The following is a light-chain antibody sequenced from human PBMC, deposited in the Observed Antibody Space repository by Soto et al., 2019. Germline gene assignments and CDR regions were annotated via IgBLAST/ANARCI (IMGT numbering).Light chain of an antibody. CDR3: QQYESLPLT. J-gene: IGKJ5*01. Sequence: DIQMTQSPSSLSASVGDRFTMAFQADQDIKKNLIWYQHKQGKAPKLLIYDASDLETGVPSRFSGSGSGTGFTFTISSLQPEDFATYYCQQYESLPLTFGQGTRLEI. V-gene: IGKV1-33*01. CDR2: DAS. CDR1: QDIKKN.